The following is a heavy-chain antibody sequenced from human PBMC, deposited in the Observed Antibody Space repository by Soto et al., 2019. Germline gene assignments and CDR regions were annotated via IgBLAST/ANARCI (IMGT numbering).Heavy chain of an antibody. CDR3: AKDSSAAFDY. J-gene: IGHJ4*02. D-gene: IGHD6-25*01. CDR1: GFPPRTSG. CDR2: ISHDGSNQ. Sequence: QPGGSLRLSCFASGFPPRTSGMHWVRQAPSKGLEWVAVISHDGSNQFYAESVKGRFTISRDNSKNMLYLQMNSLRADDSAVYFCAKDSSAAFDYWGQGTVVTVSS. V-gene: IGHV3-30*18.